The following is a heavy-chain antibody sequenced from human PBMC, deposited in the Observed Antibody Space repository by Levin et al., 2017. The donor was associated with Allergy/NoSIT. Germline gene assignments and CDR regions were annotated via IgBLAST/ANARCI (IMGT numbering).Heavy chain of an antibody. CDR1: GGSIISGGYY. J-gene: IGHJ4*02. Sequence: SETLSLTCTVSGGSIISGGYYWSWIRQHPGKGLEWIGYIYYSGTTYYNPSLKGRVTMTVDTSKNQFSLELNSVTAADSAAYYCARGESRAGDFDYWGQGTLVTVSS. CDR2: IYYSGTT. V-gene: IGHV4-31*03. CDR3: ARGESRAGDFDY. D-gene: IGHD6-19*01.